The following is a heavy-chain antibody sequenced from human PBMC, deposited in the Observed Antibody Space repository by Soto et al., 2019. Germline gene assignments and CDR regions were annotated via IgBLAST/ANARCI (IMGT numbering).Heavy chain of an antibody. Sequence: ASVTVSCTASGYTFTSYDINWVRQATGQGLEWMGWMNPNSGNTGYAQKFQGRVTMTRNTSISTAYMELSSLRSEDTAVYYCAREGGSTGAFDIWGQGTMVTVSS. V-gene: IGHV1-8*01. CDR1: GYTFTSYD. CDR2: MNPNSGNT. CDR3: AREGGSTGAFDI. D-gene: IGHD3-16*01. J-gene: IGHJ3*02.